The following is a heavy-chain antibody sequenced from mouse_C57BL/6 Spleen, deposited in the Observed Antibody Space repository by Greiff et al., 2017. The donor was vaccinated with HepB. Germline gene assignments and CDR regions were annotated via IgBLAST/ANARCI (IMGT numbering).Heavy chain of an antibody. CDR2: IDPSDSYT. V-gene: IGHV1-50*01. Sequence: QVHVKQPGAELVKPGASVKLSCKASGYTFTSYWMQWVKQRPGQGLEWIGEIDPSDSYTNYNQKFKGKATLTVDTSSSTAYMQLSSLTSEDSAVYYCARYYDYDAFAYWGQGTLVTVSA. J-gene: IGHJ3*01. D-gene: IGHD2-4*01. CDR1: GYTFTSYW. CDR3: ARYYDYDAFAY.